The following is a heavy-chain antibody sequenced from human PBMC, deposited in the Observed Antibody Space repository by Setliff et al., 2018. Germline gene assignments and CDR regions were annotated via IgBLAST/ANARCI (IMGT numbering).Heavy chain of an antibody. CDR3: ARKGISALSGAFDM. Sequence: SETLSLTCTVSGGSISSSSYYWGWIRPPPGKGLEWIGSIYYSGSTYYNPSLKSRVTISVDTSKNQFSLKLSSVTAADTAVYYCARKGISALSGAFDMWGQGTMVTVSS. D-gene: IGHD1-26*01. V-gene: IGHV4-39*07. CDR2: IYYSGST. CDR1: GGSISSSSYY. J-gene: IGHJ3*02.